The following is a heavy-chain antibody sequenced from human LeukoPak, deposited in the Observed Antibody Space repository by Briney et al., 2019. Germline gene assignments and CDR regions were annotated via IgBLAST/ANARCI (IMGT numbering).Heavy chain of an antibody. CDR1: GGSISSNSYY. Sequence: PSQTLSLTCTVSGGSISSNSYYWGWIRQPPGKGLKWIGSIYYSGSTYYNPSLKSRVTISVDTSKNQFSLKLNSVTAADTAVYYCARNRYYYGSGNYGVPNWFDPWGQGTLVTVSS. V-gene: IGHV4-39*01. CDR2: IYYSGST. CDR3: ARNRYYYGSGNYGVPNWFDP. J-gene: IGHJ5*02. D-gene: IGHD3-10*01.